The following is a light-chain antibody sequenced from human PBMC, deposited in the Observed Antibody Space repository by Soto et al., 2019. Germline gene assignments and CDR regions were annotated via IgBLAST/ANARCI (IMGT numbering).Light chain of an antibody. CDR3: CSYAGSYTLL. V-gene: IGLV2-11*01. Sequence: QSVLTQPRSVSGSPGQSVTISCTGTSSNVGGYNYVSWYQQHPGKAPKFMIYDVNKRPSGVPDRFSGSKSDNTASLTISGLQPEDEADYYCCSYAGSYTLLFGGGTKLTVL. J-gene: IGLJ2*01. CDR1: SSNVGGYNY. CDR2: DVN.